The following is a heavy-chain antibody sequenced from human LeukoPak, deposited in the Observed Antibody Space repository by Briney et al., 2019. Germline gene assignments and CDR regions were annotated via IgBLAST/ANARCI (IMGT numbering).Heavy chain of an antibody. D-gene: IGHD2/OR15-2a*01. J-gene: IGHJ4*02. CDR3: AKDGTSYYYIYY. CDR2: IRYDGSSK. CDR1: GFTFSSYG. V-gene: IGHV3-30*02. Sequence: GGSLRLSCAASGFTFSSYGMHWVRQAPGKGLEWVAFIRYDGSSKYYADSVKGRFTVSRDDSKNTLYLQMSSLRGDDTAVYYCAKDGTSYYYIYYWGQGTLVTVSS.